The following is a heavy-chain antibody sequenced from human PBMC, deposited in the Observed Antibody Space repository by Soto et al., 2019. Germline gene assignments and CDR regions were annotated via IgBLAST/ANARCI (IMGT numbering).Heavy chain of an antibody. CDR2: IYHSGST. D-gene: IGHD1-26*01. J-gene: IGHJ4*02. V-gene: IGHV4-4*02. CDR1: GGSISSTNW. CDR3: ARDPYSGSSLSAY. Sequence: LSLTCAVSGGSISSTNWWYWARQPPGKGLEWIGEIYHSGSTNYNPSLKSRVTISIDKSKNQFSLKLNSVTAADTAVYYCARDPYSGSSLSAYWGQGILVTVS.